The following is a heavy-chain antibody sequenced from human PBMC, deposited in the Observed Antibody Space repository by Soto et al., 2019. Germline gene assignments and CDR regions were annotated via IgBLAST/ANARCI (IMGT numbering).Heavy chain of an antibody. J-gene: IGHJ6*02. V-gene: IGHV3-73*01. CDR2: IRSKANSYAT. Sequence: PGGSVRLSCAASGFTFSGSAMHWVRQASGKGLEWVGRIRSKANSYATAYAASVKGRFTISRDDSKNTAYLQMNSLKTEDTAVYYCTLYYYDSSGYYHTGKSRYYYYATDVPGPATNVTLSS. D-gene: IGHD3-22*01. CDR3: TLYYYDSSGYYHTGKSRYYYYATDV. CDR1: GFTFSGSA.